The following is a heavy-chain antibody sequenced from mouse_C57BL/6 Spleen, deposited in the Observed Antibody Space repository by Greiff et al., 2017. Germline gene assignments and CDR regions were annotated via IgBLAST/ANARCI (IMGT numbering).Heavy chain of an antibody. CDR1: GFTFSSYA. V-gene: IGHV5-4*01. CDR3: ARDRYYGIREYFDV. CDR2: ISDGGSYT. Sequence: EVKLVESGGGLVKPGGSLKLSCAASGFTFSSYAMSWVRQTPEKRLEWVATISDGGSYTYYPDNVKGRFTISRDNAKNNMYLQMSHLKSEDTAMYYCARDRYYGIREYFDVWGTGTTVTVSS. D-gene: IGHD1-1*01. J-gene: IGHJ1*03.